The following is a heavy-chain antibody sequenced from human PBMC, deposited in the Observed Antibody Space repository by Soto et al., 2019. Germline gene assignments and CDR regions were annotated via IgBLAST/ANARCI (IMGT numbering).Heavy chain of an antibody. J-gene: IGHJ3*02. CDR3: AREMGGGTSYAFEI. D-gene: IGHD2-2*01. V-gene: IGHV4-31*03. CDR2: IYYSGST. CDR1: GGSISSGGYY. Sequence: QVQLQESGPGLVKPSQTLSLTCTVSGGSISSGGYYWSWIRQHPGKGLEWIGYIYYSGSTYYNPSLQSGVTMSVDTSKNQCSLKLSSVTAADTAVYYCAREMGGGTSYAFEIWGQGTMVTVSS.